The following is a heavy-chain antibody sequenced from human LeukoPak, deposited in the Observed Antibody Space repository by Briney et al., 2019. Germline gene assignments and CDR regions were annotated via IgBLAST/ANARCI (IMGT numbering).Heavy chain of an antibody. Sequence: SETLSLTCTVSSGSISSSNYYWSWIRQPAGKGLEWIGRISTIGSTNYNPSLNSRVTISIDTSKNQFSLKLSSVTAADTAVYYCVAGSGSYANPNIPKFDYWGQGTLVTVSS. CDR2: ISTIGST. J-gene: IGHJ4*02. CDR1: SGSISSSNYY. V-gene: IGHV4-61*02. D-gene: IGHD3-10*01. CDR3: VAGSGSYANPNIPKFDY.